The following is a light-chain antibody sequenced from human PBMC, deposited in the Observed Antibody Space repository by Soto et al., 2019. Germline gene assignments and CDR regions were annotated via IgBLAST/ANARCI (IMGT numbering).Light chain of an antibody. V-gene: IGKV1-5*01. CDR1: QRISTW. CDR2: DAS. CDR3: QQYKSYWT. Sequence: DIQITQSPSTLSACVVDVVTITCRASQRISTWLAWYQQKPGKAPKLLISDASSLETGVPSRFSGSGSGTEFTLTINSLQTDDFATYYCQQYKSYWTFGQGTKVDIK. J-gene: IGKJ1*01.